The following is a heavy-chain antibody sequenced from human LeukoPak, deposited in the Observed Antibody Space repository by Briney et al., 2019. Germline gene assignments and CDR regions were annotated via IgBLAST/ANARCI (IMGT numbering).Heavy chain of an antibody. CDR2: ISPYNGNT. D-gene: IGHD6-19*01. V-gene: IGHV1-18*01. CDR1: GYAFTSVG. Sequence: ASVKVSCKASGYAFTSVGITWVRRAPGQGLEWMGWISPYNGNTRYAQKFQGRVAMTTDTSTTTAYMELRGLRFNDTAVYYCARAGPGSGWYFGYWGQGTLVTVSS. CDR3: ARAGPGSGWYFGY. J-gene: IGHJ4*02.